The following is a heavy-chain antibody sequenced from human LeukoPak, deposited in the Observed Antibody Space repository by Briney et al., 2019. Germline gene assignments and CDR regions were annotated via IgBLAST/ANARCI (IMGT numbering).Heavy chain of an antibody. D-gene: IGHD4-23*01. V-gene: IGHV4-39*07. CDR3: ARDDPHYGGNSFDS. Sequence: SETLSLTCTVSDGSISSNSYYWGWVRQPPGRGLEWVGSIYYSGTTYYNPSLNSRVTISVDTSKNQFSLNLNSVTAADTAVYYCARDDPHYGGNSFDSWGQGSLVTVSS. CDR1: DGSISSNSYY. CDR2: IYYSGTT. J-gene: IGHJ4*02.